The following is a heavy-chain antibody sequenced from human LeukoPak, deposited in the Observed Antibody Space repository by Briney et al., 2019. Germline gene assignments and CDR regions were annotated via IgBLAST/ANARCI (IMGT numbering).Heavy chain of an antibody. CDR2: FDPEDGET. V-gene: IGHV1-24*01. J-gene: IGHJ4*02. Sequence: ASVTVSCKASGYTFTGYYMHWVRQAPGKGLEWMGGFDPEDGETIYAQKFQGRVTMTEDTSTDTAYMELSSLRSEDTAVYYCAARRGYSGYDSSFDYWGQGTLVTVSS. D-gene: IGHD5-12*01. CDR1: GYTFTGYY. CDR3: AARRGYSGYDSSFDY.